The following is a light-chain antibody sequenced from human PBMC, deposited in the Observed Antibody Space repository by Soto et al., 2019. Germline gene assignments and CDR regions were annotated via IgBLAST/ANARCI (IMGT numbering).Light chain of an antibody. CDR2: AAS. Sequence: DIQMTQSPSSPSASVGDRVIITCRASQSISTYLNWYQQKPGKAPKRLIYAASSLQSGVPSRFSGSGSGTDFTLTISSLQPEDFATYYCQQSFSTPYTFGQGTKLEIK. V-gene: IGKV1-39*01. CDR3: QQSFSTPYT. J-gene: IGKJ2*01. CDR1: QSISTY.